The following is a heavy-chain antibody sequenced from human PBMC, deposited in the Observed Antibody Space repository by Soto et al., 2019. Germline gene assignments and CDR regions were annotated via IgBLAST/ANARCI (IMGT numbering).Heavy chain of an antibody. Sequence: QVQLVESGGGVVQPGRSLRLSCAASGFTFSSYGMHWVRQALGKGLEWVAVISYDGSNKYYADSVKGRFTISRDNSKNTLYLQMNSLRAEDTAVYYCAKDRGSSSWYPYYYYGMDVWGQGTTVTVSS. CDR3: AKDRGSSSWYPYYYYGMDV. D-gene: IGHD6-13*01. CDR2: ISYDGSNK. V-gene: IGHV3-30*18. CDR1: GFTFSSYG. J-gene: IGHJ6*02.